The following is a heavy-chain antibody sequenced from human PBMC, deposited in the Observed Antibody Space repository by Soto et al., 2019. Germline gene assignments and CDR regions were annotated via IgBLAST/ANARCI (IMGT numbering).Heavy chain of an antibody. CDR1: GGTFSSYA. D-gene: IGHD3-22*01. J-gene: IGHJ4*02. CDR3: AREHDSSGYYYDY. Sequence: EASVKVSCKASGGTFSSYAISWVRQAPGQGLEWMGGIIPIFGTANYAQKFQGRVTITADESTSTAYMELSSLRSEDTAVYYCAREHDSSGYYYDYWGQGTLVTVSS. CDR2: IIPIFGTA. V-gene: IGHV1-69*13.